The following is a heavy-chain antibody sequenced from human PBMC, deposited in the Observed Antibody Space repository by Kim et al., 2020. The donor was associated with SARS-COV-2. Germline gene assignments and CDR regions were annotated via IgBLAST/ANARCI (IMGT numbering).Heavy chain of an antibody. D-gene: IGHD3-9*01. CDR1: GYTFTSYD. J-gene: IGHJ6*03. CDR3: ATSLGNFDWLSLRYYYYYYMDV. V-gene: IGHV1-8*01. CDR2: MNPNSGNT. Sequence: ASVKVSCKASGYTFTSYDINWVRQATGQGLEWMGWMNPNSGNTGYAQKFQGRVTMTRNTSISTAYMELSSLRSEDTAVYYCATSLGNFDWLSLRYYYYYYMDVWGKGTTVTVSS.